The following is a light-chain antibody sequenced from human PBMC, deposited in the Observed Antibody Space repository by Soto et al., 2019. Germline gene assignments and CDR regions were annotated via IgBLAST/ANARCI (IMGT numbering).Light chain of an antibody. V-gene: IGLV2-14*03. CDR3: SSYSSGSTPCVV. Sequence: QSALTQPASVSGSPGQSITISCTGASSDVGAYNYVSWYQQYPGKAPKLMIYDVSNRPSGVSIRFSGSKSGNTASLTISGLQVEDEADYYCSSYSSGSTPCVVFGVGTKLAV. CDR1: SSDVGAYNY. CDR2: DVS. J-gene: IGLJ2*01.